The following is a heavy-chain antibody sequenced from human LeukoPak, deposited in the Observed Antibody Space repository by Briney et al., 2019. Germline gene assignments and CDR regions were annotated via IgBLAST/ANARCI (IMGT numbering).Heavy chain of an antibody. V-gene: IGHV1-3*01. CDR3: ARDVAAAESYFQH. CDR1: GYTFTSYA. Sequence: GASVKVSCNASGYTFTSYAMHWVRQAPGQRLEWMGWINAGNGNTKYSQKFQGRVTITRDTSASTAYMELSSLRSEDTAVYYCARDVAAAESYFQHWGQGTLVTVSS. CDR2: INAGNGNT. D-gene: IGHD6-13*01. J-gene: IGHJ1*01.